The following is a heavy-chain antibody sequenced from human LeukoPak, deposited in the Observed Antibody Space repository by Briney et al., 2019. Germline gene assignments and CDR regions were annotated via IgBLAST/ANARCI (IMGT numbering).Heavy chain of an antibody. Sequence: PSETLSLTCVVYGGSFNGYYWSWVRQPPGKGLEWIGEINQSGSTNYNPSLKSRVTISVDTSKNQFSLKLSSVTAADTAVYYCARGWRLRYGGAYFDYWGQGTLVTVSS. D-gene: IGHD4-17*01. V-gene: IGHV4-34*01. J-gene: IGHJ4*02. CDR3: ARGWRLRYGGAYFDY. CDR2: INQSGST. CDR1: GGSFNGYY.